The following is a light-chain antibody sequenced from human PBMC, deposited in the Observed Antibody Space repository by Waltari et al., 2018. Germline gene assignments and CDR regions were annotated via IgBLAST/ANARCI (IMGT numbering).Light chain of an antibody. CDR1: SSNIGSNY. Sequence: QSVLTQPPSASGTPGQRVTISCSGSSSNIGSNYVYWYQQLPGTTPKLLIYRNNRWPSGVPGRCSGSKSGTSASLAISGRRSEDEADYYCAAWDDSLSGVVFGGGTKLTVL. V-gene: IGLV1-47*01. J-gene: IGLJ2*01. CDR2: RNN. CDR3: AAWDDSLSGVV.